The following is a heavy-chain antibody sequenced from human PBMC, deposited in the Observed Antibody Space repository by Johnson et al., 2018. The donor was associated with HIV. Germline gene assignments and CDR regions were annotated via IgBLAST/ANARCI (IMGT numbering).Heavy chain of an antibody. J-gene: IGHJ3*02. V-gene: IGHV3-30-3*02. CDR2: ISYDGSNI. CDR3: AKTLSPVSPDAFDI. D-gene: IGHD3-10*01. Sequence: VQLVESGGGVVQPGRSLRLSCAASGFTFTNYAMHWVRQAPGKGLEWVALISYDGSNIYYADSVKGRFTISRDNSKNTLYLQRNSLRAEDTAVYYCAKTLSPVSPDAFDIWGQGTMVTVSS. CDR1: GFTFTNYA.